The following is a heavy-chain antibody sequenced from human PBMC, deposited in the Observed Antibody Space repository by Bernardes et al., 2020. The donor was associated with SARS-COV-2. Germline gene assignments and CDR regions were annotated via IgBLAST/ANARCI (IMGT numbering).Heavy chain of an antibody. J-gene: IGHJ4*02. CDR1: EFTFSSYA. CDR3: AREYCPGVGCPGWYYLDY. CDR2: ITSSSSYK. Sequence: GGSLRLSCAASEFTFSSYAMSWVRQAPGKGLEWVSSITSSSSYKYYADSVKGRFTISRDNAKNALYLQMNGLRAEDTAVYYCAREYCPGVGCPGWYYLDYWGQGTLVTVSS. V-gene: IGHV3-21*04. D-gene: IGHD2-8*02.